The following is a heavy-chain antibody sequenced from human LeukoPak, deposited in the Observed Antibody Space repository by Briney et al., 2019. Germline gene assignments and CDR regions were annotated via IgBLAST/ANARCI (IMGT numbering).Heavy chain of an antibody. V-gene: IGHV4-4*07. Sequence: PSETLSLTCTVSGGSISSYYWNWIRQPAGKGLEWIGRIYTSGSINYNPSLQSRVTMSVDTSKNQFSLKLSSVTAADTAVYYCARLQCSGGSCYSYYYYYGMDVWGQGTTVTVSS. CDR3: ARLQCSGGSCYSYYYYYGMDV. CDR2: IYTSGSI. J-gene: IGHJ6*02. CDR1: GGSISSYY. D-gene: IGHD2-15*01.